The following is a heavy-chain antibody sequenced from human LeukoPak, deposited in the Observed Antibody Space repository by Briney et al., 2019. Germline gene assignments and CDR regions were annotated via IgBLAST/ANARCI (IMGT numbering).Heavy chain of an antibody. J-gene: IGHJ6*03. CDR1: GFTFSSYT. V-gene: IGHV3-21*01. CDR3: ARRRVYGSRTYYYYYMDV. CDR2: ISSSSSYI. Sequence: GGSLRLSCAASGFTFSSYTLNWVRQAPGKGLEWVSSISSSSSYIYYADSVKGRFTISRDNAKNSLYLQMNSLRAEDTAVYYCARRRVYGSRTYYYYYMDVWGKGTTVTVSS. D-gene: IGHD3-10*01.